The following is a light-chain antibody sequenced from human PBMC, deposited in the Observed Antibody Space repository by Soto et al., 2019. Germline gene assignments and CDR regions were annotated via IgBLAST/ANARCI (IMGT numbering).Light chain of an antibody. CDR1: QSIDSW. J-gene: IGKJ1*01. CDR2: KAS. CDR3: QKYKTYWT. Sequence: DIQMTQSPSTLSASVGDRVTITCRASQSIDSWLAWYQQKPGKAPKILIYKASGLESGVPSRFSGSESGTEFTLTISSLQPDDSATYYCQKYKTYWTFGQGTNVEIK. V-gene: IGKV1-5*03.